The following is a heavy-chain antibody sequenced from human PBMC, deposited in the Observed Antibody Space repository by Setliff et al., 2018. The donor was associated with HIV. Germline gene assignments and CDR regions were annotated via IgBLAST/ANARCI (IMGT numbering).Heavy chain of an antibody. V-gene: IGHV1-3*01. CDR2: INAGNGNT. CDR3: AREPISYRDFVVVAAAFDI. Sequence: ASVKVSCKASGYTFTSYAMHWVRQAPGQRLEWMGWINAGNGNTKYSQKFQGRVTITRDTSASTAYMELSSLRSEDTAVYYCAREPISYRDFVVVAAAFDIWGQGTMVTVSS. J-gene: IGHJ3*02. CDR1: GYTFTSYA. D-gene: IGHD2-15*01.